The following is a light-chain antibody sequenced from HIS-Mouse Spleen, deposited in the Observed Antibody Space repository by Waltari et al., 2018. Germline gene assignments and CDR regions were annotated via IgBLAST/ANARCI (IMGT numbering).Light chain of an antibody. CDR3: YKYNIYFWT. CDR1: QSISSW. CDR2: KAS. Sequence: DIQMTQSPSTLSASVGDRGTITWRASQSISSWLAWYQQKPGKAPKILFYKASSLERGVHSMFRVSGLPTEFTFTISSLHLDDFSTYYCYKYNIYFWTLGQGAKVES. V-gene: IGKV1-5*03. J-gene: IGKJ1*01.